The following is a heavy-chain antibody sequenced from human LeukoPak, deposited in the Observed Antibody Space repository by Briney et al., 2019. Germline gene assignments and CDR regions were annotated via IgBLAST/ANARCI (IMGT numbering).Heavy chain of an antibody. J-gene: IGHJ4*02. CDR1: GFTFSSYA. V-gene: IGHV3-23*01. D-gene: IGHD6-19*01. Sequence: GGSLRLSCAASGFTFSSYAMSWVRQAPGKGLEWVSTISGSDGNTYYAESVKGRFTISRDNSKNTLYVQMNSLRAEDTAVYYCAKPSSGWYDYWGQGTLVTVSS. CDR3: AKPSSGWYDY. CDR2: ISGSDGNT.